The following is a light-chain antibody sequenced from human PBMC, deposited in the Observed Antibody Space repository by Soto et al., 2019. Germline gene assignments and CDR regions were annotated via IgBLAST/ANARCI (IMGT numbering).Light chain of an antibody. V-gene: IGLV2-14*01. Sequence: QSVLTQPPSASGSPGQSVTISCTGTSSDVGGYNYVSWYQHHPGKAPKLIIYGVTNRPSGVSNRFSGSKSGNTASLTISGLQAEDEADYHCSSYTTGSSHYVFGTGTKVTVL. CDR1: SSDVGGYNY. J-gene: IGLJ1*01. CDR2: GVT. CDR3: SSYTTGSSHYV.